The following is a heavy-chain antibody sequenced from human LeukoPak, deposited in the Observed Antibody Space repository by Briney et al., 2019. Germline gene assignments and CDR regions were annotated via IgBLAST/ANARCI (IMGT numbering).Heavy chain of an antibody. V-gene: IGHV3-30*02. Sequence: PGWSLILSCAAAGFTFSHYGMHWVRQAPGKGREGVAYIASDGNYKDYAGSVKGRFTISRDNSRNTMYLQMDSLRAEDTAVYYCANLPYNWNAHFGDYWGQGTLVSVAS. J-gene: IGHJ4*02. D-gene: IGHD1-1*01. CDR2: IASDGNYK. CDR3: ANLPYNWNAHFGDY. CDR1: GFTFSHYG.